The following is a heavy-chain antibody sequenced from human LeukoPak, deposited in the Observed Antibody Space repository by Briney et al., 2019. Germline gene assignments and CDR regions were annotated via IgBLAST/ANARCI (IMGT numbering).Heavy chain of an antibody. CDR2: IIPILGIA. D-gene: IGHD6-19*01. V-gene: IGHV1-69*04. J-gene: IGHJ4*02. CDR1: GGTFSSYA. Sequence: SVKVSCKASGGTFSSYAISWVRQAPGQGLDWMGRIIPILGIANYAQKFQGRVTITADKSTSTAYMELSSLRSEDTAVYYCARDLQWLALYYFDYWGQGTLVTVSS. CDR3: ARDLQWLALYYFDY.